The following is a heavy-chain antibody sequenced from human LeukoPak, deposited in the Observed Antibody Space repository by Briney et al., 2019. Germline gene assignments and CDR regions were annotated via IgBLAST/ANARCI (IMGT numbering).Heavy chain of an antibody. J-gene: IGHJ3*02. V-gene: IGHV3-23*01. CDR1: GFTFSSYA. Sequence: GGSLRLSCAASGFTFSSYAMSWVRQAPGKGLEWVSAISGSGGSTYYADSVKGRFTISRDNSKNTLYLQMNSLRAEDTAVYYCAKVLAYSSSLDAFDIWSQGTMVTVSS. D-gene: IGHD6-13*01. CDR3: AKVLAYSSSLDAFDI. CDR2: ISGSGGST.